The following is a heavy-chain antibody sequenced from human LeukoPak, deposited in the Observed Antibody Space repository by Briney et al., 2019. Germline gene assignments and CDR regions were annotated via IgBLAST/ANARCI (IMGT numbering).Heavy chain of an antibody. J-gene: IGHJ3*02. CDR3: ARDSPRPPYYDSSGDYAEAFDI. D-gene: IGHD3-22*01. Sequence: GASVRLSCTASGYTFTSYGMNWVRQAPGKGLEWVGCISANSGNTNYAETLQGRVTITRDTSTNTAYMELSRLRCDDTAVYYCARDSPRPPYYDSSGDYAEAFDIWGQGTMVTVSS. CDR2: ISANSGNT. CDR1: GYTFTSYG. V-gene: IGHV1-18*01.